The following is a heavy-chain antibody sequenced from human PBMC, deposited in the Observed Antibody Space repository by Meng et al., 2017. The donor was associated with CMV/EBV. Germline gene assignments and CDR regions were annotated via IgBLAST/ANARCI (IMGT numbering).Heavy chain of an antibody. Sequence: ESLKISCTVSGGSISSSSYYWGWVRQPPGQGFKWIGSLYYTGSTYYNTSLGSRVTMSVDTSRNQFSLKLSSVTAADTAVYYCARQGGASPTTGVFWGPGILVTVSS. CDR1: GGSISSSSYY. V-gene: IGHV4-39*01. CDR3: ARQGGASPTTGVF. CDR2: LYYTGST. D-gene: IGHD1-26*01. J-gene: IGHJ4*02.